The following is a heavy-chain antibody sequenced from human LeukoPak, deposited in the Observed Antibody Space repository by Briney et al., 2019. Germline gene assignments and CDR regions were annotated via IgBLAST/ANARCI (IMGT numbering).Heavy chain of an antibody. J-gene: IGHJ5*02. Sequence: SETLSLTCTVSGGSISSSSYYWGWIRQPPGKGLEWIGSIYYSGSTYYNPSLKSRVTISVDTSKNQFSLKLSSVTAADTAVYYCARVGGRYFFAWGQGTLVTVSS. V-gene: IGHV4-39*07. CDR1: GGSISSSSYY. CDR3: ARVGGRYFFA. CDR2: IYYSGST. D-gene: IGHD3-9*01.